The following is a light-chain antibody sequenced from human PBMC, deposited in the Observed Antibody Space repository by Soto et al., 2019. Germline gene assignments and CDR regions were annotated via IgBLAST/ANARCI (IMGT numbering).Light chain of an antibody. Sequence: EIVLTQSPVTLSVSPGERATLSCRAGQSVYSNLAWYQQKPGQAPRLLIYGASTRATGIPARFSGSGFGTEFTLTISSEEPEDCAVYYCQQYIEWPRTFGQGTKVEV. CDR2: GAS. J-gene: IGKJ1*01. V-gene: IGKV3-15*01. CDR3: QQYIEWPRT. CDR1: QSVYSN.